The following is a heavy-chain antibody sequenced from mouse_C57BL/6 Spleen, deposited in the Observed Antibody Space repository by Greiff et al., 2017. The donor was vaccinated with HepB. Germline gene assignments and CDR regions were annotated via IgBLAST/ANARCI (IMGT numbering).Heavy chain of an antibody. D-gene: IGHD4-1*01. Sequence: VQLQQSGPELVKPGASVKISCKASGYSFTGYYMHWVKQSSEKSLEWIGEINPSTGGTSYNQKFKGKATLTVDKSSSTAYMQLKSLTSEDSAVYYCARGGWDVGYAMGYWGQGTSVTVSS. V-gene: IGHV1-43*01. CDR2: INPSTGGT. CDR1: GYSFTGYY. CDR3: ARGGWDVGYAMGY. J-gene: IGHJ4*01.